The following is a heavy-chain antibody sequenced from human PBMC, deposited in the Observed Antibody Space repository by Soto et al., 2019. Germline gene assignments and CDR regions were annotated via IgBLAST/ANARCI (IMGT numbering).Heavy chain of an antibody. Sequence: AASVKVSCKASGYTFTSYAMHWVRQAPGQRLEWMGWINAGNGNTKYSQKFQGRVTITRDTSASTAYMELSSLRSEDTAVYYCARGVTIFGVVTPNWFDPWGQGTLVTVSS. CDR1: GYTFTSYA. V-gene: IGHV1-3*01. D-gene: IGHD3-3*01. CDR2: INAGNGNT. CDR3: ARGVTIFGVVTPNWFDP. J-gene: IGHJ5*02.